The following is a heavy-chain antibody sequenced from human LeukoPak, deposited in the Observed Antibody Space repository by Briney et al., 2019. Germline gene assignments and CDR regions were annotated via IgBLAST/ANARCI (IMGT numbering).Heavy chain of an antibody. D-gene: IGHD3-3*01. CDR1: GYTFTGYY. CDR3: ARGRVITIFGVVTYDAFDI. J-gene: IGHJ3*02. V-gene: IGHV1-2*02. CDR2: INPNSGGT. Sequence: ASVKVSCKASGYTFTGYYMHWVRQAPGQGLEWMGWINPNSGGTNYAQKFQGRVTMTRDTSISTAYMELSRLRSDDTAVYYCARGRVITIFGVVTYDAFDIGGQGTRVPVFS.